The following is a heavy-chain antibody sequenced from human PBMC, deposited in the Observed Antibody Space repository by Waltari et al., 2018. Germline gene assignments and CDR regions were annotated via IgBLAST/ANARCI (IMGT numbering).Heavy chain of an antibody. CDR1: GGSISSSSYY. J-gene: IGHJ4*02. Sequence: QLQLQESGPGLVKPSETLSLTCTVSGGSISSSSYYWGWIRQPPGKGLEWIGSIYYSGIPYSNPSLKSRVTISVDTSKNQFSLKLSSLTAADTAVYYCARHPVFEYSRFGYYFDYWGQGTLVTVSS. V-gene: IGHV4-39*07. CDR2: IYYSGIP. D-gene: IGHD6-6*01. CDR3: ARHPVFEYSRFGYYFDY.